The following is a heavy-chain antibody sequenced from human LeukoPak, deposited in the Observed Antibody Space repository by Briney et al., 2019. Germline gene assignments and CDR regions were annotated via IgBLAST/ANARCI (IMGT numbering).Heavy chain of an antibody. Sequence: SETLSLTCTVSGGSISMSYYYWGWIREPPGKGLEGIGRIYYSGSTYYNPSLKSRVTISVDTSKNQFSLKLRSVTAADTAVYYCERHFGTWGQGNLVTVSS. D-gene: IGHD3/OR15-3a*01. CDR3: ERHFGT. J-gene: IGHJ4*02. CDR1: GGSISMSYYY. CDR2: IYYSGST. V-gene: IGHV4-39*01.